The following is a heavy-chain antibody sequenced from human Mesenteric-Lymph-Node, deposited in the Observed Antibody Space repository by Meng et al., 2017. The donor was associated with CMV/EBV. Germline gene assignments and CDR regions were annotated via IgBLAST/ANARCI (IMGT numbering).Heavy chain of an antibody. CDR3: ARDIRDYYGSGSYYKSEGMGDY. D-gene: IGHD3-10*01. V-gene: IGHV1-69*01. CDR1: A. CDR2: IIPIFGTA. Sequence: ACSWVRQAPGQGLGWMGGIIPIFGTANYAQKFQGRVTITADESTSTAYMELSSLRSEDTAVYYCARDIRDYYGSGSYYKSEGMGDYWGQGILVTVSS. J-gene: IGHJ4*02.